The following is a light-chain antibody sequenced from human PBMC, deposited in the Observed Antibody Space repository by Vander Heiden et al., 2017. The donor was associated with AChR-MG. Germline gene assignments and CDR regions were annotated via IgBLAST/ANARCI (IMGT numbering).Light chain of an antibody. CDR3: SSYTSSSKWV. CDR2: DVS. Sequence: QSALTQPASVSVSPGPSITLSCPGSSSDVGGYNYVSWYQQHTGKAPKLMIYDVSKRPSGVSNRFSGSKSGNTASLTISGLQAEDEADYYCSSYTSSSKWVFGGGTKLTVL. V-gene: IGLV2-14*03. J-gene: IGLJ3*02. CDR1: SSDVGGYNY.